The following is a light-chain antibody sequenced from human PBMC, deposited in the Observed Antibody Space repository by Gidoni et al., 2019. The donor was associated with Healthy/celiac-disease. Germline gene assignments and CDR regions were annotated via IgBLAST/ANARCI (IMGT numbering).Light chain of an antibody. Sequence: IVLTHPPATLSVSPGERATLSCRASQSISNNLAWYQQKPGQAPRLLIYDASTRATGIPARFSGSGSGTEFTLTISSLQSEDFAVYYCQQYNNWPPWTFGQGTKVEIK. V-gene: IGKV3-15*01. CDR3: QQYNNWPPWT. CDR2: DAS. CDR1: QSISNN. J-gene: IGKJ1*01.